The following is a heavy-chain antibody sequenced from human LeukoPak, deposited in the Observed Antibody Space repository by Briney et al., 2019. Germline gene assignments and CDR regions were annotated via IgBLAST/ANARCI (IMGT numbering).Heavy chain of an antibody. CDR2: ISAYNGNT. V-gene: IGHV1-18*04. CDR3: ARDWNCSSTSCYFLDY. CDR1: GYTFTSYG. D-gene: IGHD2-2*01. Sequence: GASVKVSCKASGYTFTSYGISWVRQAPGQGLEWMGWISAYNGNTNYAQKLQGRVTMTTDTSTSTAYMELRSLRSDDTAVYYCARDWNCSSTSCYFLDYWGQGTLVTVSS. J-gene: IGHJ4*02.